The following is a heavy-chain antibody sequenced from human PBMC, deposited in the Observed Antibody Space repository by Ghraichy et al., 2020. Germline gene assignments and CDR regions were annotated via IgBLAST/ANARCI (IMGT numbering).Heavy chain of an antibody. V-gene: IGHV3-53*01. CDR2: IYSGGST. CDR1: GFTVSSNY. Sequence: GVYLRLSCAASGFTVSSNYMSWVRQAPGKGLEWVSVIYSGGSTYYADSVKGRFTISRDNSKNTLYLQMNSLRAEDTAVYYCASQYYDFWSGYPSDYWGQGTLVTVSS. J-gene: IGHJ4*02. CDR3: ASQYYDFWSGYPSDY. D-gene: IGHD3-3*01.